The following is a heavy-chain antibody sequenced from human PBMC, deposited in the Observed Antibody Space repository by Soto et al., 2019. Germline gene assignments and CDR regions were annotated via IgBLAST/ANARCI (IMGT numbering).Heavy chain of an antibody. Sequence: LSLTCTVSGGSISSYYWSWIRQPPGKGLEWIGYIYYSGSTNYNPSLKSRVTISVDTSKNQFSLKLSSVTAADTAVYYCAGYAYDSSGYHSGSLGPWGQGTLVTVSS. V-gene: IGHV4-59*01. J-gene: IGHJ5*02. D-gene: IGHD3-22*01. CDR1: GGSISSYY. CDR2: IYYSGST. CDR3: AGYAYDSSGYHSGSLGP.